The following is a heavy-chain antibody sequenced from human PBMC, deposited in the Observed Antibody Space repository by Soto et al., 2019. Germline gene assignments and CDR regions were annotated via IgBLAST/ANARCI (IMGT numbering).Heavy chain of an antibody. D-gene: IGHD2-15*01. CDR2: IHYRGTT. CDR3: VTDAPGVAPY. J-gene: IGHJ4*02. CDR1: GGSINSGDSY. Sequence: QMQLQESGPGLVRPSQTLALPCTVSGGSINSGDSYWNWIRQNPEKGLEWIGYIHYRGTTFFNPSLNSRIIRSADTSENQFSLKLNSVTAADTAVYYGVTDAPGVAPYWGQGTLVTVSS. V-gene: IGHV4-31*03.